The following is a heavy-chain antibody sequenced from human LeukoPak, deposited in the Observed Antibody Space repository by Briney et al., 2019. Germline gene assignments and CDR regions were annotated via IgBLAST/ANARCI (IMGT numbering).Heavy chain of an antibody. CDR1: GFTFSNYA. CDR2: ISYDGTNK. D-gene: IGHD3-10*01. V-gene: IGHV3-30*14. CDR3: ARALVRGGKIDY. J-gene: IGHJ4*02. Sequence: PGGSLRLSCAASGFTFSNYAMHWVRQAPGKGLEWVAVISYDGTNKYYADSVKGRFTISRDNSKNTLYLQMNSLRAEDTAVYYCARALVRGGKIDYWGQGTLVTVSS.